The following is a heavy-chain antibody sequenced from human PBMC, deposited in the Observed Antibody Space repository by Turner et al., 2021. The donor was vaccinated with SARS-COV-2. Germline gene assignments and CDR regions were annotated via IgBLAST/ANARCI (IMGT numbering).Heavy chain of an antibody. CDR2: IYSGGST. CDR3: ARDWGEYYFDY. D-gene: IGHD3-16*01. V-gene: IGHV3-53*01. Sequence: EVQLVEPGGGLIQPGGSLRLSCAASGFTVSSNYMSWVRQAPGKGLEWVSVIYSGGSTFYADSVKGRFTISRDNSKNTLYLQMNSLRAEDTAVYYCARDWGEYYFDYWGQGTLVTVSS. CDR1: GFTVSSNY. J-gene: IGHJ4*02.